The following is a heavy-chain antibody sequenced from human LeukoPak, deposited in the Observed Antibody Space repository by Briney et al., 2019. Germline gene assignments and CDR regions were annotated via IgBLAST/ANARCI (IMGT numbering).Heavy chain of an antibody. J-gene: IGHJ4*02. CDR1: GYTFTGYY. D-gene: IGHD4-17*01. V-gene: IGHV1-2*02. CDR3: ARQATSTTTELTN. Sequence: ASVKVSCKASGYTFTGYYMHWVRQAPGQGLEWMGWINPNSGGTNYAQKFQGRVTMTRDTSISTAYMELSRLRSDDTAVYYCARQATSTTTELTNWGQGTLVTVSS. CDR2: INPNSGGT.